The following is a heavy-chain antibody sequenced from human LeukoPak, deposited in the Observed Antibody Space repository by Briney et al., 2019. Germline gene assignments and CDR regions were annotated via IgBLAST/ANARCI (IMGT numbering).Heavy chain of an antibody. V-gene: IGHV4-39*01. CDR3: ARTVVNYFDY. J-gene: IGHJ4*02. Sequence: SETLSLTYTVSGGSISSSSYYWGWIRQPPGKGLEWIGSIYYSGSTYYNPSLKSRVTISVDTSKNQFSLKLSSVTAADTAVYYCARTVVNYFDYWGQGTLVTVSS. CDR2: IYYSGST. CDR1: GGSISSSSYY.